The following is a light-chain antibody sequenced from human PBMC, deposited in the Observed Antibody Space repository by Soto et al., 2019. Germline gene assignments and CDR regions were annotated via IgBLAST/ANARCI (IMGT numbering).Light chain of an antibody. CDR1: NSNIGSNS. J-gene: IGLJ2*01. CDR2: SNS. V-gene: IGLV1-47*01. Sequence: QSVLTQPPSASGTPGQRVTISCSGSNSNIGSNSVHWYQQLPGTAPKLLIYSNSQRPSGVPERISGSKSGTSASLAISGLRSEDEADYYCAAWDDSLSGVVFGGGTKLTVL. CDR3: AAWDDSLSGVV.